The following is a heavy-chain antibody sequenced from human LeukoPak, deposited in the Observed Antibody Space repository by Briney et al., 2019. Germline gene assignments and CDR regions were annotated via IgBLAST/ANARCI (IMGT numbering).Heavy chain of an antibody. V-gene: IGHV3-30-3*01. CDR2: ISYDGSQK. CDR3: ARALAVAGTGVY. Sequence: GGSLRLSCAASGFTFSSCAMHWVRQAPGKGLEWVAVISYDGSQKFYEDSVKGRFTISRDNSKNTLYLQMNSLRAEDTAVYYCARALAVAGTGVYWGQGTLVTVSS. D-gene: IGHD6-19*01. CDR1: GFTFSSCA. J-gene: IGHJ4*02.